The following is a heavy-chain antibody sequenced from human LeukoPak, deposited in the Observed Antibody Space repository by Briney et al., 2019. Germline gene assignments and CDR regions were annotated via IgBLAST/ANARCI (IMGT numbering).Heavy chain of an antibody. CDR1: GYTFTSYD. D-gene: IGHD3-22*01. Sequence: GASVKVSCKASGYTFTSYDINWVRQATGQGLEWMGWMNPNSGNTGYAQKFQGRVTMTRNTSISTAYMELSSLRSEDTAVYYCARGPNYYDSSGYYYYYYMDVWGKGTTVTISS. V-gene: IGHV1-8*01. J-gene: IGHJ6*03. CDR2: MNPNSGNT. CDR3: ARGPNYYDSSGYYYYYYMDV.